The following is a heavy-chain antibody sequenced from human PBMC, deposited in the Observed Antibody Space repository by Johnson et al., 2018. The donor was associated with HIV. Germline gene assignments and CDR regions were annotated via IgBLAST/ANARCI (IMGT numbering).Heavy chain of an antibody. V-gene: IGHV3-66*01. J-gene: IGHJ3*02. CDR1: GFTVTNKY. D-gene: IGHD3-16*01. CDR3: ARGRLGDPFPGAFDI. CDR2: MYGGGST. Sequence: VQLVESGGGLVQPGGSLRLSCAASGFTVTNKYMSWVRQAPGKGLVWVSVMYGGGSTYHADSVKGRFSLSRDNSKNSLYLQMNSLRAEDTALYYCARGRLGDPFPGAFDIWGQGTMVTVSS.